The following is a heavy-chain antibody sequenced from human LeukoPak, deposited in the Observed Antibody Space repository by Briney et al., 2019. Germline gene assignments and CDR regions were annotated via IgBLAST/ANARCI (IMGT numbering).Heavy chain of an antibody. CDR2: IIPIFGTA. J-gene: IGHJ4*02. CDR1: GCTFISYA. V-gene: IGHV1-69*06. Sequence: ASVKVSCKASGCTFISYAISWVRQAPGQGLEWMGGIIPIFGTANYAQKFQGRVTITADKSTSTAYMELSSLRSEDTAVYYCASTARELLTSPFDYWGQGTLVTVSS. CDR3: ASTARELLTSPFDY. D-gene: IGHD1-26*01.